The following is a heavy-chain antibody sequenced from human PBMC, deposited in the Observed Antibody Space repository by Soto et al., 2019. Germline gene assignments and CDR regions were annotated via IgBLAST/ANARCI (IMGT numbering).Heavy chain of an antibody. CDR1: GFTFSSYG. Sequence: QVQLVESGGGVVQPGRSLRLSCAASGFTFSSYGMHWVRQAPGKGLEWVAVISFDESRKDYPDSVKGRFIVSRDTSKSTLFLQMNSLRAEDTAVYYCAKAAVGFSLDWYFDLWGRGTLVTVSS. CDR3: AKAAVGFSLDWYFDL. J-gene: IGHJ2*01. D-gene: IGHD3-16*01. CDR2: ISFDESRK. V-gene: IGHV3-30*18.